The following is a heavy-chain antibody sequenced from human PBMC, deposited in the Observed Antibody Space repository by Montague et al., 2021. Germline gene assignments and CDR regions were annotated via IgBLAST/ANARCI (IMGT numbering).Heavy chain of an antibody. CDR1: GFSLTGSPLG. V-gene: IGHV2-5*02. CDR3: AHAAVDTTMITYYYYMDV. D-gene: IGHD5-18*01. J-gene: IGHJ6*03. CDR2: IYWDDDK. Sequence: PALVKPTQTLTLTCTFSGFSLTGSPLGVGWVRQPPGKALEWLGIIYWDDDKRYSPSLKSRVTITKDTSKNQVVLIMTNMDPVDTATYYCAHAAVDTTMITYYYYMDVWGKGTTVTVSS.